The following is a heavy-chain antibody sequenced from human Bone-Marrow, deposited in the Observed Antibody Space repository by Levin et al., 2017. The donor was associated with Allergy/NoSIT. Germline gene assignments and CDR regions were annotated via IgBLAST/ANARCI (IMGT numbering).Heavy chain of an antibody. V-gene: IGHV3-49*03. J-gene: IGHJ4*02. CDR1: GFTFGDFP. Sequence: PGGSLRLSCTTSGFTFGDFPMSWFRQAPGKGLEWVGSVRNKANGGTTQYAASVKDRFTISRDDSKSIAYLHMNSLKTEDTAVYFCAKYNCSGGACFPLSAYNCWGQGTLVTVSS. CDR3: AKYNCSGGACFPLSAYNC. D-gene: IGHD2-15*01. CDR2: VRNKANGGTT.